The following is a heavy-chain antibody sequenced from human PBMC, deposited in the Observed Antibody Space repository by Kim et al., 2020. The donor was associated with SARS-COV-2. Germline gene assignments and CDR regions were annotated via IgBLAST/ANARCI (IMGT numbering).Heavy chain of an antibody. D-gene: IGHD6-25*01. J-gene: IGHJ3*02. CDR2: TRNKANSYTT. CDR1: GFTLSDRY. CDR3: ARPAGDQWGDAFEI. Sequence: GGSLRLSCAASGFTLSDRYIDWVRQAPGKGLEWVGRTRNKANSYTTEYAASVKGRFIISRDDAENSLYLQMNSLKTEDTAVYYCARPAGDQWGDAFEIWGQGTMVAVSS. V-gene: IGHV3-72*01.